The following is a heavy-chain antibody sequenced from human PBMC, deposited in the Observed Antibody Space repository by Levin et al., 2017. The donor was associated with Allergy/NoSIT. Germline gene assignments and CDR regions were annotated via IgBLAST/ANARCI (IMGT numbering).Heavy chain of an antibody. CDR2: MNPNSGNT. V-gene: IGHV1-8*01. CDR1: GYTFTSYD. J-gene: IGHJ2*01. D-gene: IGHD5-24*01. CDR3: ARAHKMATKGSRYFDL. Sequence: GESLKISCKASGYTFTSYDINWVRQATGQGLEWMGWMNPNSGNTGYAQKFQGRVTMTRNTSISTAYMELSSLRSEDTAVYYCARAHKMATKGSRYFDLWGRGTLVTVSS.